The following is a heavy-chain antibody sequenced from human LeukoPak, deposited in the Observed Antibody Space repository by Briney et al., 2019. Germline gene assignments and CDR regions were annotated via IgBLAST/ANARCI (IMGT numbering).Heavy chain of an antibody. CDR3: ARPLVEMATITAFDI. CDR1: GTSFSGYY. Sequence: PSETLSLTCAVYGTSFSGYYWSWIRQPPGKGLEWIGESNHSGSTNYNPSLKSRVTISVDTSKNQFSLKLSSVTAADTAVYYCARPLVEMATITAFDIWGQGTMVTVSS. D-gene: IGHD5-24*01. CDR2: SNHSGST. V-gene: IGHV4-34*01. J-gene: IGHJ3*02.